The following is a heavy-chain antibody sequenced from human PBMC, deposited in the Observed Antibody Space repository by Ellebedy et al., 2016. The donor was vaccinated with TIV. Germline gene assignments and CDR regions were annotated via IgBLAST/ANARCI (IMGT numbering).Heavy chain of an antibody. Sequence: PGGSLRLSCAASGFTVSNNYMRWVRQAPGKGLEWVSLIYSTGDTHYADSVKGRFTISRDNPKNTLYLQMNSLRVEDTAVYYCATQLWNSEFWGQGTLVIVSS. CDR2: IYSTGDT. D-gene: IGHD3-16*01. V-gene: IGHV3-66*04. CDR3: ATQLWNSEF. J-gene: IGHJ4*02. CDR1: GFTVSNNY.